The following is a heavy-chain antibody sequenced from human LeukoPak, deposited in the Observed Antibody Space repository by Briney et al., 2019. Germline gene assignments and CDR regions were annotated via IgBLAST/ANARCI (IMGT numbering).Heavy chain of an antibody. CDR1: GFTVSSNY. J-gene: IGHJ4*02. V-gene: IGHV3-66*03. Sequence: PGGSLRLSCAASGFTVSSNYMSRVRQAPGKGLEWVSVIYSCGSTYYADSVKGRFTISRDHSKNTLYLQINSLRAEDTAVYYCVRVRNGGYCSSTSYEFDYWGQGTLVTVSS. D-gene: IGHD2-2*01. CDR3: VRVRNGGYCSSTSYEFDY. CDR2: IYSCGST.